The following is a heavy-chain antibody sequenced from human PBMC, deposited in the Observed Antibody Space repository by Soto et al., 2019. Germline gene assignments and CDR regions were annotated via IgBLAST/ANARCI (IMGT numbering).Heavy chain of an antibody. J-gene: IGHJ6*03. D-gene: IGHD3-10*01. CDR3: ASIPKLWFGDLPPGAYYMDV. CDR1: GGSISSSPYY. V-gene: IGHV4-39*01. CDR2: IHYSGNT. Sequence: SETLSLTCTVSGGSISSSPYYWGWIRQPPGKGLEWIGSIHYSGNTHYNPSLKSRVTISVDTSKNQFSLKLSSVTAADTAVYYCASIPKLWFGDLPPGAYYMDVWGKGTTVTVSS.